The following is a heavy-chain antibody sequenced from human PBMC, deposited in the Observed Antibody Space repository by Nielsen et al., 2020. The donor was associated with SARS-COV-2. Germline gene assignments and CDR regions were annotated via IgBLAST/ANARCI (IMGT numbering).Heavy chain of an antibody. CDR1: GVTLSASA. CDR2: TSYDGGFK. Sequence: GESLKISCAASGVTLSASALHWVRQAPGKGPEWVAVTSYDGGFKDYGNSVKGRFTVSRDNSQNMLYLQMNRLRPEDTAVYYCAKVYLSGSYRPPREAFDVWGQGTKVTVSS. D-gene: IGHD1-26*01. V-gene: IGHV3-30*04. J-gene: IGHJ3*01. CDR3: AKVYLSGSYRPPREAFDV.